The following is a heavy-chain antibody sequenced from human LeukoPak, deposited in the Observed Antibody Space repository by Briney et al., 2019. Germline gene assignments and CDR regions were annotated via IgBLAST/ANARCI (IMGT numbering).Heavy chain of an antibody. D-gene: IGHD3-9*01. CDR3: ARGDYDILTGYLPDAFDI. CDR1: GYTFTSYG. Sequence: ASVKVSCKASGYTFTSYGISWVRQAPGQGLEWMGWISAYNGNTNYAQKPQGRVTMTTDTSTSAAYMELRSLRSDDTAVYYCARGDYDILTGYLPDAFDIWGQGTMVTVSS. CDR2: ISAYNGNT. V-gene: IGHV1-18*01. J-gene: IGHJ3*02.